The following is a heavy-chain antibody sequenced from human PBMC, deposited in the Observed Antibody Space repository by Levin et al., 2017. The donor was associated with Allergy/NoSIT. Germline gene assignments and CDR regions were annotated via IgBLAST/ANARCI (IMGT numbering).Heavy chain of an antibody. J-gene: IGHJ2*01. Sequence: SETLSLTCNVSGGSISGYYWSWVRQPPGKGLDWVGYIYYTGSTNYNPSLKSRVTISVDTSKNQFSLNLSSVTAADTAVYFCARQLDGNACRYFDLWGRGTLVTVSS. D-gene: IGHD4-23*01. CDR1: GGSISGYY. CDR2: IYYTGST. V-gene: IGHV4-59*08. CDR3: ARQLDGNACRYFDL.